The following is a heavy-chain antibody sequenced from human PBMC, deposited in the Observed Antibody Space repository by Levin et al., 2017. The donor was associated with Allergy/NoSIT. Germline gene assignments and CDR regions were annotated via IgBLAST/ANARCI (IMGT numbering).Heavy chain of an antibody. J-gene: IGHJ6*02. CDR2: INHSGGT. Sequence: NTSETLSLTCTVYGGSFSGYFWFWIRQPPGKGLEWIGEINHSGGTSYNPSLKSRVAISEDTSKNQFSLKLSSVTAADTADYYCAIAPRRGSYGALYYSYYGMDVWRQGTTVTVSS. CDR3: AIAPRRGSYGALYYSYYGMDV. D-gene: IGHD4/OR15-4a*01. V-gene: IGHV4-34*01. CDR1: GGSFSGYF.